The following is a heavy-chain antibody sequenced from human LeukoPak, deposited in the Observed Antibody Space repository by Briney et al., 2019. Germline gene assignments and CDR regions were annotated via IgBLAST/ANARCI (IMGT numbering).Heavy chain of an antibody. V-gene: IGHV4-34*01. CDR1: GGSFSGYY. D-gene: IGHD5-18*01. J-gene: IGHJ4*02. CDR3: ARGGYSYGFDY. CDR2: INHSGST. Sequence: SETLSLTCAVYGGSFSGYYWSWIRQPPGKGLEWIGEINHSGSTNYNPSLKSRVTISVDTSKNQFSLKLSSVTAADTAVYYCARGGYSYGFDYWGQGTLVTVSS.